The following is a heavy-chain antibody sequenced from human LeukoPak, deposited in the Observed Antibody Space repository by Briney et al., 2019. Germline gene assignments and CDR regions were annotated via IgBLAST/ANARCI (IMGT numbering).Heavy chain of an antibody. CDR2: INTGNGNT. Sequence: GASVKVSCKNSGYTFTNYGMHWVRQAPRQSLEWMGWINTGNGNTKSSQKFQDRVTLTRDTSASTAYMELNSLSSEDTAVYFCARVPLHDASGRYYPHWGQGTLVTVSS. V-gene: IGHV1-3*04. J-gene: IGHJ1*01. CDR3: ARVPLHDASGRYYPH. CDR1: GYTFTNYG. D-gene: IGHD1-26*01.